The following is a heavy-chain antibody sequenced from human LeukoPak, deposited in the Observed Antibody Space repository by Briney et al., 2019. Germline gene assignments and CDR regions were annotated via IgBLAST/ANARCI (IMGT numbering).Heavy chain of an antibody. Sequence: ASVKVSCKASGYTFTGYYMHWVRQAPGQGLEWMGGIIPIFGTANYAQKFQGRVTITTDESTSTAYMELSSLRSEDTAVYYCARYSLHGAKKFDYWGQGTLVTVSS. CDR1: GYTFTGYY. D-gene: IGHD4-17*01. CDR2: IIPIFGTA. J-gene: IGHJ4*02. V-gene: IGHV1-69*05. CDR3: ARYSLHGAKKFDY.